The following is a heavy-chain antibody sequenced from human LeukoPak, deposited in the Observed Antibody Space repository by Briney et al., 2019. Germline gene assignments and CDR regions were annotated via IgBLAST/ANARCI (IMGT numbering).Heavy chain of an antibody. CDR2: SSGDGGNT. CDR3: AKQGRNDFVDS. J-gene: IGHJ4*02. Sequence: GGSLRLSCAASGFSLRSFAMSWVRQAPGKGLEWVSASSGDGGNTDYANSVKGRLTISRDNSKNTIYLQMNSLRADDTAVYYCAKQGRNDFVDSWGQGTLVTVSS. V-gene: IGHV3-23*01. D-gene: IGHD3-3*01. CDR1: GFSLRSFA.